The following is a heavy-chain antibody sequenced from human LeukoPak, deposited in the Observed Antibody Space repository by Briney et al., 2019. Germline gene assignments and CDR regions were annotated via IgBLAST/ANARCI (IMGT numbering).Heavy chain of an antibody. D-gene: IGHD6-6*01. J-gene: IGHJ4*02. V-gene: IGHV1-69*13. CDR2: IIPIFGTA. CDR3: ARNEQLVFDY. CDR1: GYTFTSYG. Sequence: GASVKVSCKASGYTFTSYGISWVRQAPGQGLEWMGGIIPIFGTANYAQKFQGRVMITADESTSTAYMELSSLRSEDTAVYYCARNEQLVFDYWGQGTLVTVSS.